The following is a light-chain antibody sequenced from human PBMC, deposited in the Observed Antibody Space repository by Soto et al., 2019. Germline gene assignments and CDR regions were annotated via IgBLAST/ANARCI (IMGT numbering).Light chain of an antibody. V-gene: IGLV2-14*01. CDR1: SSDIGDYNY. J-gene: IGLJ1*01. CDR2: EVT. CDR3: ISYV. Sequence: QSVLTQPASVSGSPGQSITISCTGASSDIGDYNYVSWYQQHPGKAPKLIIYEVTNRPSGISNRFSGSRSGNTASLTISGLQADDEAHYYCISYVFGTGTKVTVL.